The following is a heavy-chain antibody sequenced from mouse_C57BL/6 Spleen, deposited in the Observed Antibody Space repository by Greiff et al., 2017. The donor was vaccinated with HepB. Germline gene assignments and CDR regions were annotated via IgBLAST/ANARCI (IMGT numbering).Heavy chain of an antibody. J-gene: IGHJ3*01. Sequence: EVMLVESGGGLVKPGGSLKLSCAASGFTFSSYAMSWVRQTPEKRLEWVATISDGGSYTYYPDNVKGRFTISRDNAKNNLYLQMSHLKSEDTAMYYCARDWRPGAWFAYWGQGTLVTVSA. CDR1: GFTFSSYA. V-gene: IGHV5-4*01. CDR2: ISDGGSYT. CDR3: ARDWRPGAWFAY.